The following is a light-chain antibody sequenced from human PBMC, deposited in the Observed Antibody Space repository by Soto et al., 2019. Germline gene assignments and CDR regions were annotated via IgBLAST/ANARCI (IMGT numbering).Light chain of an antibody. Sequence: DIQLTQSPSSLSASVGDRVTITCRASQSISSYLNWYQQKPGKAPKLLIYDASSLQSGVPSRYSGSGSGTDFTLTITSLQHEDFATYYCQQHYDTPQTFGQGTKVDIK. CDR1: QSISSY. CDR2: DAS. J-gene: IGKJ1*01. V-gene: IGKV1-39*01. CDR3: QQHYDTPQT.